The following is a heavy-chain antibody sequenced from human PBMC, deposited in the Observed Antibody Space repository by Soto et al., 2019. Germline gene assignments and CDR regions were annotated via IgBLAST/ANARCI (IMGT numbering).Heavy chain of an antibody. J-gene: IGHJ3*02. D-gene: IGHD6-6*01. CDR2: ISAYSGNT. V-gene: IGHV1-18*01. CDR1: GYTFTSYG. Sequence: ASVKVSCKASGYTFTSYGISWVRQAPGQGLEWMGIISAYSGNTNYAQKFQGRVTMTTDTSTSTVYMELSSLRSEDTAVYYCARSIAARWDAFDIWGQGTMVTVSS. CDR3: ARSIAARWDAFDI.